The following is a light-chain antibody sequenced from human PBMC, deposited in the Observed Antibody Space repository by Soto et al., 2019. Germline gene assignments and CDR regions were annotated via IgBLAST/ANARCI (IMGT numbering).Light chain of an antibody. CDR1: QSISSW. J-gene: IGKJ1*01. V-gene: IGKV1-5*03. CDR3: QQYSSYPET. Sequence: DIQMTQCPSTLSASVGDRVTITCRASQSISSWLAWYQQKPGKAPNLLIYEASRLESAVPSRFSGSASGTEFTLTINSLQPDDFATYFCQQYSSYPETFGQGTKV. CDR2: EAS.